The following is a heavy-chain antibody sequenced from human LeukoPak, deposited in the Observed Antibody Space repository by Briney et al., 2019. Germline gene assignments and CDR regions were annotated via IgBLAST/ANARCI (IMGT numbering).Heavy chain of an antibody. J-gene: IGHJ4*02. CDR1: GGSISSYY. CDR2: IYNSGST. D-gene: IGHD2-15*01. CDR3: ARDRCSGGSCYGLDY. V-gene: IGHV4-4*07. Sequence: PSETLSLTCTVSGGSISSYYWSWIRQPAGKGLEWIGRIYNSGSTNYNPSLKSRVTMSVDTSKNQFSLKLSSVTAADTAVYYCARDRCSGGSCYGLDYWGQGTLVTVSS.